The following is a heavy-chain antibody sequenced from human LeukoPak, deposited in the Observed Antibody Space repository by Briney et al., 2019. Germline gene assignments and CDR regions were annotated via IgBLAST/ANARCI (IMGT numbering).Heavy chain of an antibody. CDR3: TTGDGWYYYSLIDY. J-gene: IGHJ4*02. V-gene: IGHV3-15*01. D-gene: IGHD3-10*01. Sequence: PGGSLRLSCAASGFTFSNAWMSWVRQAPGKGLEWVGRIKSKTDGGATDYAAPVKGRFTISRDDSKNTLYLQMNSLKTEDTAVYYCTTGDGWYYYSLIDYWGQGTLVTVSS. CDR1: GFTFSNAW. CDR2: IKSKTDGGAT.